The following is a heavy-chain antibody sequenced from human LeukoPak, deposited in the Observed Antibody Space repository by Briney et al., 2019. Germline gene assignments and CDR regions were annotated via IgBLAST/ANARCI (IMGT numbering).Heavy chain of an antibody. CDR2: ISGSGGST. D-gene: IGHD6-6*01. V-gene: IGHV3-23*01. J-gene: IGHJ4*02. Sequence: GGSLRLSCAASGFTFSSYAMSWVRQAPGKGLEWVSAISGSGGSTYYADSVKGRFTISRDNSKNTLYLQMNSLRAEDTAVYYCAKALWARGYSSSPRPFDYWGQGTLVTVSS. CDR1: GFTFSSYA. CDR3: AKALWARGYSSSPRPFDY.